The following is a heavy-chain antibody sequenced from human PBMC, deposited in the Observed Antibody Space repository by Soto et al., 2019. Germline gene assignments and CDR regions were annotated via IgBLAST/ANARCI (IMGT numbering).Heavy chain of an antibody. CDR2: IATYNSNK. J-gene: IGHJ5*02. D-gene: IGHD3-10*01. CDR1: GDTFTNFG. Sequence: HLVQSGPEVKKPGASVTVSCKTSGDTFTNFGLSWVRQAPGQGLEWMGWIATYNSNKNYSQKFQGMITRTTDASTSTGYMELKSLEYDDTAVYYCARVLRGVVNWFDPWGQGTLVTVSS. V-gene: IGHV1-18*01. CDR3: ARVLRGVVNWFDP.